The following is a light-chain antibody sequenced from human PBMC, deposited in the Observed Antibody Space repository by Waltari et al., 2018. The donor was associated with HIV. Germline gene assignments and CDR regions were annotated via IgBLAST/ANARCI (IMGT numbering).Light chain of an antibody. CDR3: QQYNSYPYT. V-gene: IGKV1-5*03. J-gene: IGKJ2*01. CDR1: QRISSW. Sequence: MTQSPSTLSASVGDRVTVTCRASQRISSWLAWYQQKPGKAPNLMIYKASSLESGFPSRFSGSGSGTEFTLTISSLQPDDFATYYCQQYNSYPYTFGQGTKLEIK. CDR2: KAS.